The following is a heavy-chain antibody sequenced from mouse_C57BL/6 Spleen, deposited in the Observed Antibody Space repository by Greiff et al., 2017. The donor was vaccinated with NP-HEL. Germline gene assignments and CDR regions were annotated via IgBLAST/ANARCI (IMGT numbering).Heavy chain of an antibody. CDR2: ISSGSSTI. J-gene: IGHJ4*01. Sequence: EVMLVESGGGLVKPGGSLKLSCAASGFTFSDYGMHWVRQAPEKGLEWVAYISSGSSTIYYADTVKGRFTISRDNAKNTLFLQMTSLRSEDTAMYYCARGAVYYYAMDYWGQGTSVTVSS. D-gene: IGHD1-1*01. CDR1: GFTFSDYG. V-gene: IGHV5-17*01. CDR3: ARGAVYYYAMDY.